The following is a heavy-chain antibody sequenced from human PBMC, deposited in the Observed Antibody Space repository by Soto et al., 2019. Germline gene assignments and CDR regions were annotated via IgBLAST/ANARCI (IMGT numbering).Heavy chain of an antibody. J-gene: IGHJ6*02. D-gene: IGHD3-10*01. V-gene: IGHV1-69*02. CDR3: ARVGNYYGSGSSAPDGMDV. CDR1: GGTFSSYT. Sequence: GASVKVSCKASGGTFSSYTISWVRQAPGQGLEWMGRIIPILGIANYAQKFQGRVTITADKSTSTAYMELSSLRSEDTAVYYCARVGNYYGSGSSAPDGMDVWGQGTTVTAP. CDR2: IIPILGIA.